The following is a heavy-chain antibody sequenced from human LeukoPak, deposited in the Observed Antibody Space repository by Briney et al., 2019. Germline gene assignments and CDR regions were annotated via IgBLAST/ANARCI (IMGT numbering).Heavy chain of an antibody. CDR1: GGSISSYF. V-gene: IGHV4-59*01. D-gene: IGHD5-12*01. CDR3: ARDRWLGY. Sequence: PSETLSLTCTVSGGSISSYFWSWVRQPPGKGLEWIGYIYYSGSTNYNPSLKSRVTISVDTSKNQFSLKLASVTTADTAMYYCARDRWLGYWGQGTLVTVSS. J-gene: IGHJ4*02. CDR2: IYYSGST.